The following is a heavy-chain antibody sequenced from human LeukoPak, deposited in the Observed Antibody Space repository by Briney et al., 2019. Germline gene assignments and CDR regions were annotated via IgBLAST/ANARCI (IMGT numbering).Heavy chain of an antibody. CDR1: GFTFGSYG. CDR3: ARGCSGGSCYSGVTFDY. J-gene: IGHJ4*02. D-gene: IGHD2-15*01. V-gene: IGHV3-33*01. CDR2: IWYDGSNK. Sequence: GGSLRLSCAASGFTFGSYGMHWVRQAPGKGLEWVAVIWYDGSNKYYADSVKGRFTISRDNSKNTLYLQMNSLRAEDTAVYYCARGCSGGSCYSGVTFDYWGQGTLVTVSS.